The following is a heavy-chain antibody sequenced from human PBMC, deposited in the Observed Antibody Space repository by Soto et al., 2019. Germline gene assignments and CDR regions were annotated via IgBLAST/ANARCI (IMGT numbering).Heavy chain of an antibody. Sequence: ASVKVSCKASGYTFTSYYMHWVRQAPGQGLEWMGIINPSGGSTSYAQKFQGRVTMTRDTSTSTVYMELSSLRSEDTAVYYCARDLTRQAHRFPYYYYGMDVWGQGTTVTVSS. D-gene: IGHD2-21*01. V-gene: IGHV1-46*01. CDR1: GYTFTSYY. J-gene: IGHJ6*02. CDR3: ARDLTRQAHRFPYYYYGMDV. CDR2: INPSGGST.